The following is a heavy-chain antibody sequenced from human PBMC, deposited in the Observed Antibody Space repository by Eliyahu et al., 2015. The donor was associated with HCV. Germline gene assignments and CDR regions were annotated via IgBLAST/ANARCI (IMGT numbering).Heavy chain of an antibody. J-gene: IGHJ6*02. Sequence: EVQLVESGGGLVQPGGSLXLSCAASGFPFXRXXXRWVRXAPGKGXEWVSAISGSGGSTYYADSVKGRFTISRDNSKNTLYLQMNSLRAEDTAVYYCAKTQGYCSGGSCPPAGMDVWGQGTTVTVSS. CDR1: GFPFXRXX. CDR2: ISGSGGST. D-gene: IGHD2-15*01. V-gene: IGHV3-23*04. CDR3: AKTQGYCSGGSCPPAGMDV.